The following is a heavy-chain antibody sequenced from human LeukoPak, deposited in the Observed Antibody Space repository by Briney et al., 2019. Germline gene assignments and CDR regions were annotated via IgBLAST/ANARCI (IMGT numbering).Heavy chain of an antibody. V-gene: IGHV3-30*18. Sequence: PGGSLRLSCAASGFTFSSYGMHWVRQAPGKGLEWVAVISYDGSNKYYADSVKGRFTIFRDNSKNTLYLQMNSLRAEDTAVYYCAKDYYDSSGYADPYYFDYWGQGTLVTVSS. CDR3: AKDYYDSSGYADPYYFDY. J-gene: IGHJ4*02. CDR2: ISYDGSNK. CDR1: GFTFSSYG. D-gene: IGHD3-22*01.